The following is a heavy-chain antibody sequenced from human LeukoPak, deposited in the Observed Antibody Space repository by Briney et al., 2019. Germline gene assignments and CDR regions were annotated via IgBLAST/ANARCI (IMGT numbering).Heavy chain of an antibody. CDR3: ARSRGWYRGD. J-gene: IGHJ4*02. CDR1: GGSISSFY. CDR2: IYHSGST. Sequence: PSETLSLTCTVSGGSISSFYWTWIRQPPGKGLEWIGSIYHSGSTYYNPSLKSRVTISVDTSKNQFSLKLSSVTAADTAVYYCARSRGWYRGDWGQGTLVTVSS. V-gene: IGHV4-59*08. D-gene: IGHD6-19*01.